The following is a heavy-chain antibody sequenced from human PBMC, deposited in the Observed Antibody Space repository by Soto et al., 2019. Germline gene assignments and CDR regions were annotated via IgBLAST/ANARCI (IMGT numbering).Heavy chain of an antibody. V-gene: IGHV4-28*01. J-gene: IGHJ2*01. CDR2: IHYSGST. D-gene: IGHD6-25*01. CDR1: GYSITSSNW. CDR3: ARRDAAGWYFGL. Sequence: QVQLQESGPGLVKPSDTLSLICAVSGYSITSSNWWGWIRQSPGKGLEWIGYIHYSGSTYYNPSLKSRVTMSVDTAKNQFSLKLSSVTAVDTAVYYCARRDAAGWYFGLWGRGTLVTVSS.